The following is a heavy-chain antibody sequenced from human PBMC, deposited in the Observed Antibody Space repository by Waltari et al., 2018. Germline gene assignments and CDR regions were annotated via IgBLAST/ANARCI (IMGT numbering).Heavy chain of an antibody. J-gene: IGHJ6*02. CDR3: ARDLRNTITWAYYYGIDV. Sequence: QVQLQQSGPGLVKPSQTPPLTCAISGDTVSSNRAAWNWIRQSPSRGLEWLGRTYYRSKWYNDYAVSVKSRISIKPDTSKNQFSLQLTSVTPEDTAVYFCARDLRNTITWAYYYGIDVWGQGTTVTVSS. D-gene: IGHD2-2*01. CDR1: GDTVSSNRAA. CDR2: TYYRSKWYN. V-gene: IGHV6-1*01.